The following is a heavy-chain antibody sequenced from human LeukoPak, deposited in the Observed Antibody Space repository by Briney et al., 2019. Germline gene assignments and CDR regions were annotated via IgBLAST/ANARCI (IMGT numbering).Heavy chain of an antibody. V-gene: IGHV5-51*01. Sequence: GESLKISCKSSGYSFTSYWIGWVRQMPGRGLEWMGIIYPGDSDTRYSPSFQGQVTISADKSISTAYLQWSSLTASDTAMYYCATSYSGTDFDYWGQGTLVTVSS. CDR2: IYPGDSDT. CDR1: GYSFTSYW. D-gene: IGHD1-26*01. J-gene: IGHJ4*02. CDR3: ATSYSGTDFDY.